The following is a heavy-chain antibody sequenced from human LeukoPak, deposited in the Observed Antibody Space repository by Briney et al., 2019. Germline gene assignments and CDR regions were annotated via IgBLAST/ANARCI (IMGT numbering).Heavy chain of an antibody. CDR3: AREGFEAYYYMDV. CDR2: ISYDGSNK. Sequence: GGSLRLSCAASGFTFSSYGMHWVRQAPGKGLEWVAVISYDGSNKYYADSVKGRFTISRDNSKNTLYLQMNSLRAEDTAVYYCAREGFEAYYYMDVWGKGTTVTVSS. J-gene: IGHJ6*03. V-gene: IGHV3-30*03. CDR1: GFTFSSYG.